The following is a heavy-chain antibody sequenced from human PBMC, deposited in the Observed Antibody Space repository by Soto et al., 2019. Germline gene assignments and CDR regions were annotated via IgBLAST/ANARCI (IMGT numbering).Heavy chain of an antibody. V-gene: IGHV3-30*18. J-gene: IGHJ4*02. CDR2: ISYDGSNK. Sequence: GGSLRLSCAASGFTFSSYGMHWVRQAPGKGLEWVAVISYDGSNKYYADSVKGRFTISRDNSKNTLYLQMNSLRAEDTAVYYCAKDGVRGYSYGLIEVLDSVSNSLHYWGQGTLVTVSS. D-gene: IGHD5-18*01. CDR1: GFTFSSYG. CDR3: AKDGVRGYSYGLIEVLDSVSNSLHY.